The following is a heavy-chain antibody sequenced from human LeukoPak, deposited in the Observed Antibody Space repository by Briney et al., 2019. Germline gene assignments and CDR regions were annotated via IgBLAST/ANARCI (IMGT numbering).Heavy chain of an antibody. D-gene: IGHD3-3*01. V-gene: IGHV4-61*02. J-gene: IGHJ5*02. Sequence: PSQTLSLTCTVSGGSISSGDYRWSWIRQPAGKGLEWIGRIHISESTDYNPSLKSRVTISVGTSKNQFSLNLASVTAADTAVYYCASQTLVTIFGVVTEYNWFDPWGQGTLVTVSS. CDR1: GGSISSGDYR. CDR2: IHISEST. CDR3: ASQTLVTIFGVVTEYNWFDP.